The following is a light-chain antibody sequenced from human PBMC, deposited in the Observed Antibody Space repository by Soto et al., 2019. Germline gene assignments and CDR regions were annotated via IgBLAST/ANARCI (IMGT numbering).Light chain of an antibody. V-gene: IGKV1-39*01. CDR2: AAS. CDR3: QQSYSTPGP. CDR1: QSISSY. J-gene: IGKJ3*01. Sequence: DIQMTQSPSSLSASVGDRVTITCRASQSISSYLNWYQQKPGKAPKLLIYAASSLQSGDPSRFSGSGSGTDFTLTISSLQPEDFATYYCQQSYSTPGPFGPGTKVDIK.